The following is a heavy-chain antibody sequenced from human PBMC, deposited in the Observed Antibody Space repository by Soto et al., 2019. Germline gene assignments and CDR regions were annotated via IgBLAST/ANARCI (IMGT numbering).Heavy chain of an antibody. CDR2: TRNKADSYTT. V-gene: IGHV3-72*01. CDR3: TRAGVVAASPFDY. CDR1: GFPFRDHY. Sequence: EVQLVESGGGLVQPGGSLRLSCAASGFPFRDHYMDWVRQAPGKGLEWVGHTRNKADSYTTEYAASVKGRFTISRDDSKNSLFLQMNSLKTEDTAVYYCTRAGVVAASPFDYWGQGTLVTVSS. J-gene: IGHJ4*02. D-gene: IGHD2-15*01.